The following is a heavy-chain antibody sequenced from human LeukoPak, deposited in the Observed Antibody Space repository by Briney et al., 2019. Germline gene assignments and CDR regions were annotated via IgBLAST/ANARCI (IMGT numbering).Heavy chain of an antibody. V-gene: IGHV6-1*01. J-gene: IGHJ4*02. Sequence: SQTLSLNCAASGDTISSNSAAWHWPRQSPSRGLEWLGRTYYRSKCYYDYAVAVKSRISINPDTSKNQFSLQLSSVTPEDTAVYYCARDPVGGSTIFDYWGQGTLVTVSS. D-gene: IGHD1-26*01. CDR1: GDTISSNSAA. CDR2: TYYRSKCYY. CDR3: ARDPVGGSTIFDY.